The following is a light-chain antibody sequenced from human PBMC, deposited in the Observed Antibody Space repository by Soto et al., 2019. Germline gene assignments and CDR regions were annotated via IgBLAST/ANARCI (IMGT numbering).Light chain of an antibody. CDR2: SDN. CDR3: AVWDDSLNGPV. V-gene: IGLV1-44*01. Sequence: QSVLTQPPSASGTPGQRVTISCSGSRSNIGSNTVAWYQQLPRMAPKLLIYSDNQRPSGVPDRFSGSKSGTSASLAISGLQSEDEADYYCAVWDDSLNGPVFGTGTKVTVL. J-gene: IGLJ1*01. CDR1: RSNIGSNT.